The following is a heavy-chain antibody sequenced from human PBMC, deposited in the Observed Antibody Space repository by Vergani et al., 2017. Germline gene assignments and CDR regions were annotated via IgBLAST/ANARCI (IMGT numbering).Heavy chain of an antibody. V-gene: IGHV4-38-2*02. Sequence: QVQLQESGPGLLKPSETLSLTCSVSGYSISSGYYWGWVRQSPGKGLEWIASIYHTGSTYYNPSLESRVTISVDTSKNQFSLNVTSVSAADTAVYYCARFHYDVFTVSASYFDYWGQGTLVTVSS. J-gene: IGHJ4*02. CDR3: ARFHYDVFTVSASYFDY. CDR1: GYSISSGYY. D-gene: IGHD3-9*01. CDR2: IYHTGST.